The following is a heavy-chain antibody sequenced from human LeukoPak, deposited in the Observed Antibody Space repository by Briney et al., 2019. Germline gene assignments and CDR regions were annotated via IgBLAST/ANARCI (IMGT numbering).Heavy chain of an antibody. CDR1: GGSINSYY. D-gene: IGHD2-8*01. CDR2: IYYSGST. CDR3: TSGGMVSGDF. J-gene: IGHJ4*01. V-gene: IGHV4-59*08. Sequence: SETLSLTCTVSGGSINSYYWSWIRQPAGKGLDWIGYIYYSGSTNYNPSLKSRVTIYRATSKNQFSLKLTSVTAADTAVYYCTSGGMVSGDFWGQGTLVTVSS.